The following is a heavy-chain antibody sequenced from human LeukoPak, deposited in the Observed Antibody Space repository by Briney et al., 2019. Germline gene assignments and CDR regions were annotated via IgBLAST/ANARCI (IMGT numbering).Heavy chain of an antibody. CDR2: IYTSGST. CDR1: GGSISSYS. Sequence: SETLSLTCTVSGGSISSYSWSWIRQPAGKGLEWIGRIYTSGSTNYNPSLTSRVTMSVDTSKNQFSLKLSSVTAADTAVYYCARDYLIPCGGWWYWFDPWGQGTLVTVSS. CDR3: ARDYLIPCGGWWYWFDP. D-gene: IGHD2-15*01. V-gene: IGHV4-4*07. J-gene: IGHJ5*02.